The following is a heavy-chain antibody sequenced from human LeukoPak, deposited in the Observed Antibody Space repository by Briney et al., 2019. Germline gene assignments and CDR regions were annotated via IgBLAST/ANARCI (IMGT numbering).Heavy chain of an antibody. CDR2: ISAYNGNT. J-gene: IGHJ4*02. CDR3: ARLPEYSSSWYFDY. V-gene: IGHV1-18*01. D-gene: IGHD6-13*01. Sequence: ASVKVSCKASGYTFTSYGISWVRQAPGQGLEWMGWISAYNGNTNYAQKLQGRVTMTTDTSTSTAYMELRSLRSDDTAVYYCARLPEYSSSWYFDYWGQGTLVTVSP. CDR1: GYTFTSYG.